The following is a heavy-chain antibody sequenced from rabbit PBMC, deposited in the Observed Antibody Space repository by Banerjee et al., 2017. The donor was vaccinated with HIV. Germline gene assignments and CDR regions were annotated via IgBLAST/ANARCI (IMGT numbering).Heavy chain of an antibody. CDR3: ARDSLYGGYFNL. J-gene: IGHJ4*01. Sequence: QEQLVESGGGLVQPEGSLTLTCTASGISFSSGYDMCWVRQAPGKGLEWIASIYGGSSGTTYYASWAKGRFTISKTSSTTVTLQMTSLTAADTATYFCARDSLYGGYFNLWGQGTLVTVS. D-gene: IGHD3-1*01. CDR1: GISFSSGYD. V-gene: IGHV1S45*01. CDR2: IYGGSSGTT.